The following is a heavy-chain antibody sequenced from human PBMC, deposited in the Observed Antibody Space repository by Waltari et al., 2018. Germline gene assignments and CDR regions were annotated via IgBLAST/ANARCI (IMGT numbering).Heavy chain of an antibody. CDR1: GGSFSGYY. D-gene: IGHD2-2*01. Sequence: QVQLQQWGAGLLKPSETLSLTCAVYGGSFSGYYWSWIHQPPGKGLEWIGEINHSGSTNYNPSLKSRVTISVDTSKNQFSLKLSSVTAADTAVYYCARIMRRASLGAAAMLRWFDPWGQGTLVTVSS. CDR2: INHSGST. CDR3: ARIMRRASLGAAAMLRWFDP. J-gene: IGHJ5*02. V-gene: IGHV4-34*01.